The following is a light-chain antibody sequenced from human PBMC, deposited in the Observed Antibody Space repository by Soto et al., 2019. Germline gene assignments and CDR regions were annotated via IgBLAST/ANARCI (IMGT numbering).Light chain of an antibody. Sequence: IGVTQPPGNLSLYPGEIATLSCRASQSVSSSYLAWYQQKPGQAPRLLIYGASSRATGIPDRFSGSGSGTDFTLTISRLEPEDFAVYYCQQYASSLKPFGQGTKVDIK. J-gene: IGKJ1*01. CDR2: GAS. V-gene: IGKV3-20*01. CDR1: QSVSSSY. CDR3: QQYASSLKP.